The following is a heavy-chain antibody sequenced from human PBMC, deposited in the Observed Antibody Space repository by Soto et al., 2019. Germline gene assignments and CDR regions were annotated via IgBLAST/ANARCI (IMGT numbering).Heavy chain of an antibody. Sequence: PGGSLRLSCAASGFSLRDHALSWVRQAAGGGLEWVSGISGSEDRTNYADFVRGRFIISKDRAKNTLYLDMSGLRVDDTATYYCAHLTYPWEPSWDPWGQGTLVTVSS. CDR2: ISGSEDRT. D-gene: IGHD1-26*01. CDR3: AHLTYPWEPSWDP. CDR1: GFSLRDHA. V-gene: IGHV3-23*01. J-gene: IGHJ5*02.